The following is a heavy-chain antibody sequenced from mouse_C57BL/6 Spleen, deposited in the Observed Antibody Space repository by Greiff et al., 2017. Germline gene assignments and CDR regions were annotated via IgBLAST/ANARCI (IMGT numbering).Heavy chain of an antibody. CDR3: ARRGMVTTAWFAY. J-gene: IGHJ3*01. Sequence: QVQLKESGPELVRPGVSVKISCKGSGYTFTDYAMHWVKQSHAKSLEWIGVISTYYGDASYNQKFKDKATLTVDTSSSTAYMQLSSLTSEDSAVYYCARRGMVTTAWFAYWGQGTLVTVSA. V-gene: IGHV1-67*01. CDR2: ISTYYGDA. CDR1: GYTFTDYA. D-gene: IGHD2-2*01.